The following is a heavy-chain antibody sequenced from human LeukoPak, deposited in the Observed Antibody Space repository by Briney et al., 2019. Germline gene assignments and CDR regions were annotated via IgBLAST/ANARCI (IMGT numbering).Heavy chain of an antibody. V-gene: IGHV4-34*01. J-gene: IGHJ6*03. CDR3: ARDRDEYYYGSGYYYYMDV. CDR2: INHSGST. Sequence: SETLSLTCAVYGGSFSGYYWSWIRQPPGKGLEWIGEINHSGSTNYNPSLKSRVTMSVDTSKNQFSLKLSSVTAADTAVYYCARDRDEYYYGSGYYYYMDVWGKGTTVTVSS. CDR1: GGSFSGYY. D-gene: IGHD3-10*01.